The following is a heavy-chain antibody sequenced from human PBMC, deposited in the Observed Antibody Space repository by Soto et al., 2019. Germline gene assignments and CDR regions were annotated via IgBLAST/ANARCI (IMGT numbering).Heavy chain of an antibody. CDR1: GYTFTGYY. CDR3: ARANSGDDDEFDY. V-gene: IGHV1-2*02. Sequence: ASVKVSCKASGYTFTGYYIHWVRQAPGQGLEWMGWVNPNSGGSNSAQRFRGRVTMTRDTSITTAYMDLTSLTYDDTAVYYCARANSGDDDEFDYWGQGTLVTVSS. J-gene: IGHJ4*02. CDR2: VNPNSGGS. D-gene: IGHD5-12*01.